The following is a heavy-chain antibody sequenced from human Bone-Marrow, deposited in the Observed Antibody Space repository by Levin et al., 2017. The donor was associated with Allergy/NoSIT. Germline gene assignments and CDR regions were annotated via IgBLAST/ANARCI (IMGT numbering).Heavy chain of an antibody. CDR3: ANGNYYGSGSYWLPLDY. J-gene: IGHJ4*02. CDR1: GFTFSSYG. D-gene: IGHD3-10*01. CDR2: ISYDGSNK. Sequence: GGSLRLSCAASGFTFSSYGMHWVRQAPGKGLEWVAVISYDGSNKYYADSVKGRFTISRDNSKNTLYLQMNSLRAEDTAVYYCANGNYYGSGSYWLPLDYWGQGTLVTVSS. V-gene: IGHV3-30*18.